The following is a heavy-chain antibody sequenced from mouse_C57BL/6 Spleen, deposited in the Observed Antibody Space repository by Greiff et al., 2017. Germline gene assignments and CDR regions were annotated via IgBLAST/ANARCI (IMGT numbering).Heavy chain of an antibody. D-gene: IGHD1-1*01. Sequence: VQLKESVAELVRPGASVKLSCTASGFNIKNTYMHWVKQRPEQGLEWIGRIDPANGNTKYAPKFQGKATITADTSSNTAYLQLSSLTSEDTAIYYCASGYGSSSYYAMDYWGQGTSVTVSS. CDR3: ASGYGSSSYYAMDY. CDR2: IDPANGNT. V-gene: IGHV14-3*01. CDR1: GFNIKNTY. J-gene: IGHJ4*01.